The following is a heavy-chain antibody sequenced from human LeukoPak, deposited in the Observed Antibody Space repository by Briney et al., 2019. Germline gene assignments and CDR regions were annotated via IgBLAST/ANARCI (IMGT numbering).Heavy chain of an antibody. Sequence: GRSLRLSCAASGFTFDDYAMHWVRQAPGKGLEWVSGISWNSGSIGYADSVKGRFTISRDNAKNSLYLQMNSLRVEDTAVYYCARVFTIEAAGTVDYWGQGTLVTVSS. V-gene: IGHV3-9*01. CDR3: ARVFTIEAAGTVDY. J-gene: IGHJ4*02. CDR1: GFTFDDYA. CDR2: ISWNSGSI. D-gene: IGHD6-13*01.